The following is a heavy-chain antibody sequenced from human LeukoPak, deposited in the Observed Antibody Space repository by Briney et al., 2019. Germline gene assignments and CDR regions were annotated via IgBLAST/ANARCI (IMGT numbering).Heavy chain of an antibody. CDR2: ISYDGSNK. CDR1: GFTFSSYA. V-gene: IGHV3-30-3*01. D-gene: IGHD7-27*01. Sequence: GGSLRLSCAASGFTFSSYAMHWVRQAPGKGLEWVAVISYDGSNKYYADSVKGRFTISRDNSKNSLYLRMNSLRAEDTAVYYCARDMESWGPPLDYWGQGTLVTVSS. CDR3: ARDMESWGPPLDY. J-gene: IGHJ4*02.